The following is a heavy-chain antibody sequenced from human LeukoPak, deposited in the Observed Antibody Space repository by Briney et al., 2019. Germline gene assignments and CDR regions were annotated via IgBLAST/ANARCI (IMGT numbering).Heavy chain of an antibody. CDR2: IYSGGST. CDR1: GFTFSSYA. D-gene: IGHD6-19*01. J-gene: IGHJ1*01. V-gene: IGHV3-53*01. Sequence: GGSLRLSCAASGFTFSSYAMSWVRQAPGKGLEWVSVIYSGGSTYYADSVKGRFTISRDNSKNTLYLQMNSLRAEETAVYYCARVSSGWQREYRRRTEYFQHWGQGTLVTVFS. CDR3: ARVSSGWQREYRRRTEYFQH.